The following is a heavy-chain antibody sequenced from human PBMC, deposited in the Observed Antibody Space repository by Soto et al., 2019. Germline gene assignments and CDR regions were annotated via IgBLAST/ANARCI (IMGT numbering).Heavy chain of an antibody. CDR1: GGSFSGYY. CDR3: ARGERSDYYPDFWFDP. Sequence: SETLSLTCAVYGGSFSGYYWSWIRQPPGKGLEWIGEINHSGSTNYNPSLKSRVTISVDTSKNQFSLKLSSVTAADTAVYYCARGERSDYYPDFWFDPWGQGTLVTVSS. CDR2: INHSGST. J-gene: IGHJ5*02. D-gene: IGHD4-17*01. V-gene: IGHV4-34*01.